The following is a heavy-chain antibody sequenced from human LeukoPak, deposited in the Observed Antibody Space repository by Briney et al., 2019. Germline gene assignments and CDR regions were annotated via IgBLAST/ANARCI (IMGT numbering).Heavy chain of an antibody. J-gene: IGHJ5*02. V-gene: IGHV4-34*01. CDR1: GGSFSGYY. Sequence: SSETLSLTCAVYGGSFSGYYWSWIRQPPGKGLEWIGEINHSGSANYNPSLKSRVTISVDTSKNQFSLQLSSVTAADTAVYYCARLRYCTNGVCPWGQGTLVTVSS. CDR2: INHSGSA. D-gene: IGHD2-8*01. CDR3: ARLRYCTNGVCP.